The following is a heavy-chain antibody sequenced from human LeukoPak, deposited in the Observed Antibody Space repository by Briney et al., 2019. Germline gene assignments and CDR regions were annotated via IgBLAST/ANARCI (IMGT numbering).Heavy chain of an antibody. CDR2: ISGRGDST. V-gene: IGHV3-23*01. Sequence: GGSLRLSCAGSGFTFSIYAMTWVRQAPGKGLEWVSSISGRGDSTNYADSVKGRFTISRDNAKNSLYLQMNSLRAEDTAVYYCAKMYGGTYIGNWGQGTLVTVSA. CDR1: GFTFSIYA. CDR3: AKMYGGTYIGN. J-gene: IGHJ4*02. D-gene: IGHD1-26*01.